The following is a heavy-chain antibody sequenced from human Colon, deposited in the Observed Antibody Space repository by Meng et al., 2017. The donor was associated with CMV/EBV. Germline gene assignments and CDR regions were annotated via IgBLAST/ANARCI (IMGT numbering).Heavy chain of an antibody. CDR3: ARATKSSCWEVLDY. D-gene: IGHD2-2*01. J-gene: IGHJ4*01. Sequence: VQLQRGGAGLLKPSETLFPTCAVYGESLSGYYWTWIRQPPGRGLEWIGESYYTGSTNYSPSLKSRVTISLDTSKNQFSLKLNSVTAADTAVYYCARATKSSCWEVLDYWGHGTLVTVSS. V-gene: IGHV4-34*01. CDR2: SYYTGST. CDR1: GESLSGYY.